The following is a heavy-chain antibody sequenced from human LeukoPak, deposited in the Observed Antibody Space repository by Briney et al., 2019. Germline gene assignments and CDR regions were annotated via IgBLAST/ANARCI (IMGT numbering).Heavy chain of an antibody. CDR3: ARDASGYSYDATIDY. V-gene: IGHV4-61*02. D-gene: IGHD5-18*01. CDR1: GGSISSGSYY. Sequence: SQTLSLTCTVSGGSISSGSYYWSWLRQPAGKGLEWIGRIYTSGSTNYNPSLKSRVTISVDTSKNQFSLKLSSVTAADTAVYYCARDASGYSYDATIDYWGQGTLVTVSS. J-gene: IGHJ4*02. CDR2: IYTSGST.